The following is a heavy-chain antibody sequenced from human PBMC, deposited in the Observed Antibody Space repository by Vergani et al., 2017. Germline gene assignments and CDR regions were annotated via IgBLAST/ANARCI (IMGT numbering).Heavy chain of an antibody. CDR3: ARXYFVAMVAGEGYNWFDP. CDR1: GFTFSSYE. J-gene: IGHJ5*02. V-gene: IGHV3-48*03. Sequence: EVQLVESGGGLVQPGGSLRLSCAASGFTFSSYEMNWVRQAPGKGLEWVSYISSSGSTIYYADSVKGRFTISRDNAKNSLYLQMNSLRAEDTAVYYCARXYFVAMVAGEGYNWFDPWGQGTLVTVSS. CDR2: ISSSGSTI. D-gene: IGHD6-19*01.